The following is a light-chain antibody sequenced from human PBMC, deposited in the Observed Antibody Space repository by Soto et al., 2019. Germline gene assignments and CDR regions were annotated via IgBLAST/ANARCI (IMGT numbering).Light chain of an antibody. J-gene: IGLJ3*02. CDR1: SSDVGSYNL. Sequence: QSALTQPASVYGSPGQSITISCTGTSSDVGSYNLVSWYQKHPGKAPNLMIYEDSKRHSGVSNRFSGSKAGSTASLTISGLQTEAEADYYCCSYAGSSTWVFGGGTKLTVL. CDR2: EDS. CDR3: CSYAGSSTWV. V-gene: IGLV2-23*01.